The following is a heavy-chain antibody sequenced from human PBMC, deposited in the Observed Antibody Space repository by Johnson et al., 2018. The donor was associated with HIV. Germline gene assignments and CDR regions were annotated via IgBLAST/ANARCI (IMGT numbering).Heavy chain of an antibody. J-gene: IGHJ3*01. CDR3: ATIAAHGAAFDF. CDR2: ISYDGSNK. D-gene: IGHD6-25*01. Sequence: QVQLVESGGGVVQPGRSLRLSCAASGFTFSSYAMHWVRPAPGKGLEWVAVISYDGSNKYYADSVKGRFTISRDNSKNTLYLQMNSLRPEDTAAYYCATIAAHGAAFDFWGLGTRVTVSS. CDR1: GFTFSSYA. V-gene: IGHV3-30*04.